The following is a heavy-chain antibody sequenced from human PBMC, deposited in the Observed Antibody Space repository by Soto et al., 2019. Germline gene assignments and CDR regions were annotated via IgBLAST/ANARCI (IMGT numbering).Heavy chain of an antibody. CDR3: ARRSSLYGSGSYY. CDR1: GGSISSSNW. CDR2: IYHSGST. V-gene: IGHV4-4*02. Sequence: SETLSLTCAVSGGSISSSNWWSWVRQPPGKGLEWIGEIYHSGSTNYNPSLKSRVTISVDKSKNQFSLKLSSVTAADTAVYYCARRSSLYGSGSYYWGQGTLVTVSS. J-gene: IGHJ4*02. D-gene: IGHD3-10*01.